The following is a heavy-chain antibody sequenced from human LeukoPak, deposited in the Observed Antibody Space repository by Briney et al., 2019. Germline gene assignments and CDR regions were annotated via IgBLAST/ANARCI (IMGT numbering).Heavy chain of an antibody. V-gene: IGHV1-2*02. J-gene: IGHJ4*02. D-gene: IGHD6-13*01. Sequence: ASVKVSCKASGYTFTGYYMHWVRQAPGQGLEWMGWINPNSGGTNYAQKFQGRVTMTRDTSISTAYMELSRLRADDTAVYYCARDSRIAAAGSSFDYWGQGTLVTVSS. CDR1: GYTFTGYY. CDR2: INPNSGGT. CDR3: ARDSRIAAAGSSFDY.